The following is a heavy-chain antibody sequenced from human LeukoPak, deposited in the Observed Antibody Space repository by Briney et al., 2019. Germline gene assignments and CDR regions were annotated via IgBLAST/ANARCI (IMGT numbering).Heavy chain of an antibody. CDR1: GYTFTSYA. CDR3: ARDRLLTKQQPFLSFDP. Sequence: GASVNVSCKASGYTFTSYAMHWVRQAPGQRLEWMGWINAGNGNTKYSLKFQGRVTITSDTSASTAYLELSSLRSEDTAVYYCARDRLLTKQQPFLSFDPWGQGTLVTVFS. V-gene: IGHV1-3*01. J-gene: IGHJ5*02. CDR2: INAGNGNT. D-gene: IGHD6-13*01.